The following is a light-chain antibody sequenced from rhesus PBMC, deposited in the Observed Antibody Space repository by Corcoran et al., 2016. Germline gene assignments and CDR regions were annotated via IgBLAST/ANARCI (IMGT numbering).Light chain of an antibody. CDR1: ENVNNY. J-gene: IGKJ2*01. CDR3: PHSYGTPYS. Sequence: DIQMTQSPSSLSASVGDRVTITCRASENVNNYLHWYQQNPGKAPKRQIYKASNCESGVPSRVSGSVSGTDFTINISSLQPEDFSTYYSPHSYGTPYSFGQGTKVEIK. CDR2: KAS. V-gene: IGKV1-74*01.